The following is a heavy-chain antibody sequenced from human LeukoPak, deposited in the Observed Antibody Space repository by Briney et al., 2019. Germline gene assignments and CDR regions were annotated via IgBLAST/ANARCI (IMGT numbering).Heavy chain of an antibody. CDR3: ARGDFWSGYEN. D-gene: IGHD3-3*01. CDR1: GFTFSSYE. CDR2: ISSSGSTI. Sequence: GGSLRLFCAASGFTFSSYEMNWVRQAPGKGLEWVSYISSSGSTIYYADSVKGRFTISRDNAKNSLYLQMNSLRAEDTAVYYCARGDFWSGYENWGQGTLVTVSS. V-gene: IGHV3-48*03. J-gene: IGHJ4*02.